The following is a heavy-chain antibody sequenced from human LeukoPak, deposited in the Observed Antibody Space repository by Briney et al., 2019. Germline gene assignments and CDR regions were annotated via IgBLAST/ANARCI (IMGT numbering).Heavy chain of an antibody. Sequence: SETLSLTCTASVGSVSGYFWSWIRQPPGQGLEWIGCIYYSGTTDYNPSLRSRVTLSVDTSKNQFSLKLTSVTAGDKAVYFCARHVPTPYYGTSGPFDYWGQGTLVTVSS. V-gene: IGHV4-59*08. D-gene: IGHD3-22*01. CDR1: VGSVSGYF. J-gene: IGHJ4*02. CDR2: IYYSGTT. CDR3: ARHVPTPYYGTSGPFDY.